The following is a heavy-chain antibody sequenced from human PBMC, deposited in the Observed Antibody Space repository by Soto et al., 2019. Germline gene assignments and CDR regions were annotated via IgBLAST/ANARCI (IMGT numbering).Heavy chain of an antibody. J-gene: IGHJ6*03. Sequence: QVQLVESGGGVVQPGRSLRLSCAASGFTFSSYGMHWVRQAPGKGLEWVAVISYDGSNKYYADSVKGRFTISRDNSKNPLYLQMNSLRAEDTAVYYCAKDNGRYGDYPPAYYMDVWGKGTTVTVSS. V-gene: IGHV3-30*18. CDR3: AKDNGRYGDYPPAYYMDV. D-gene: IGHD4-17*01. CDR2: ISYDGSNK. CDR1: GFTFSSYG.